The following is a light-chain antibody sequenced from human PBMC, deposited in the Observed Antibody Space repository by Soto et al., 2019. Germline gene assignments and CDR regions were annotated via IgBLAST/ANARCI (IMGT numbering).Light chain of an antibody. CDR3: QQYNTWHPKMA. V-gene: IGKV3-15*01. Sequence: EIVLTQSPATLSVFPGETATLSCRASQSVSSDLAWYQQRPGQAPRLLIYGASTRATGISARFRGSGSGTEFRLTISSLQSEDFATYYCQQYNTWHPKMAFGPGTK. J-gene: IGKJ1*01. CDR2: GAS. CDR1: QSVSSD.